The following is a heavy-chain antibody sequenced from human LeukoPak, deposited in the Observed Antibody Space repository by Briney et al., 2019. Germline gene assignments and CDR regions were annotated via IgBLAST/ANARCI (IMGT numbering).Heavy chain of an antibody. CDR3: ARDAQTAVDYSNSLLN. D-gene: IGHD4/OR15-4a*01. Sequence: GGSLRLSFAAASITVIYSGLDWVRQTPGAGLEWVAVIWSDGSDKYYAKSVKGRFTISRDNSKNSLFLQMNSLRANDTALYYDARDAQTAVDYSNSLLNWGQGILVTVSS. V-gene: IGHV3-33*01. CDR2: IWSDGSDK. J-gene: IGHJ4*02. CDR1: SITVIYSG.